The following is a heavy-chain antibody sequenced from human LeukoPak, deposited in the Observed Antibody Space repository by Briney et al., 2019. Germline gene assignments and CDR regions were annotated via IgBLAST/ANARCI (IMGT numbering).Heavy chain of an antibody. J-gene: IGHJ4*02. CDR2: ISTSGTT. Sequence: PSETLSLTCTVSGGSVTTYYWSRIRQSAGKGLEWIGHISTSGTTTYNPSLKSRVTMSVDTSKNQFSLKLTSVTAADTAVYYCAREATVVGATIIWGQGTLVTVSS. CDR3: AREATVVGATII. D-gene: IGHD1-26*01. V-gene: IGHV4-4*07. CDR1: GGSVTTYY.